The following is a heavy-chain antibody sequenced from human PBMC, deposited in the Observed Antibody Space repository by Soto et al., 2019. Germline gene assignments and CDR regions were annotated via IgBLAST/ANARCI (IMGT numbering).Heavy chain of an antibody. CDR3: ARGSSGWPVLFDY. Sequence: ETLRLSCAASGFTFSCYSMNWVRQAPGKGLEWVSYISSGSSTIYYADSVKGRFTISRDNAKNSLYLQMNSLRDEDTAVYYCARGSSGWPVLFDYWGQGTLVTVSS. D-gene: IGHD6-19*01. V-gene: IGHV3-48*02. CDR1: GFTFSCYS. J-gene: IGHJ4*02. CDR2: ISSGSSTI.